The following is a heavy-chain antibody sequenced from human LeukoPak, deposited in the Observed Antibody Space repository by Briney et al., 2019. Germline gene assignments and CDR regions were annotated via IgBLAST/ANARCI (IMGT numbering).Heavy chain of an antibody. J-gene: IGHJ4*02. Sequence: ASVKVSCKASGGTLSSYAISWVRQAPGQGLEWMGRIIPIFGTANYAQKFQGRVTITTDESTSTAYMELSSLRSEDTAVYYCARAVGYCSSTSCLTYFDYWGQGTLVTVSS. CDR2: IIPIFGTA. V-gene: IGHV1-69*05. CDR1: GGTLSSYA. CDR3: ARAVGYCSSTSCLTYFDY. D-gene: IGHD2-2*01.